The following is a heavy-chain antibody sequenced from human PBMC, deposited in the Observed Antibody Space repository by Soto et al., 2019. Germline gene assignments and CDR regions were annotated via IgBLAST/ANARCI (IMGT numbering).Heavy chain of an antibody. Sequence: SAPTPMTPTQSRTQTETCLQFPVTSSAVGVGWIRHPPGKTLEWLALIYWNDFKRYTPSLASRLTITKDTSKNQVVLKVTNVDPADTATYYCAHSRGYNVYVVPRLHEMYVCCHGTTVTVSS. CDR2: IYWNDFK. D-gene: IGHD5-12*01. J-gene: IGHJ6*02. CDR1: QFPVTSSAVG. V-gene: IGHV2-5*01. CDR3: AHSRGYNVYVVPRLHEMYV.